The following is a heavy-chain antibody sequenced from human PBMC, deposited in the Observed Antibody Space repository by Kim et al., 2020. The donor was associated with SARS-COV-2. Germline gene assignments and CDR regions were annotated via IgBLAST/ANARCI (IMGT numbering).Heavy chain of an antibody. V-gene: IGHV3-21*01. CDR1: GFTFSSYS. D-gene: IGHD3-22*01. CDR3: ARGLTMTDAFDI. CDR2: ISSSSSYI. J-gene: IGHJ3*02. Sequence: GGSLRLSCAASGFTFSSYSTNWVRQAPGKGLEWVSSISSSSSYIYYADSVKGRFTISRDNAKNSLYLQMNSLRAEDTAVYYCARGLTMTDAFDIWGQGTMVTVSS.